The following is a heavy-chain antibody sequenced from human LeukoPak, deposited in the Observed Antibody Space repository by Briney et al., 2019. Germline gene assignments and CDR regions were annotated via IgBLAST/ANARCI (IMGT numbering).Heavy chain of an antibody. J-gene: IGHJ6*02. V-gene: IGHV4-34*01. D-gene: IGHD2-15*01. CDR1: GGSFSGYY. CDR2: INHSGST. Sequence: SETLSLTCAVYGGSFSGYYWSWIRQPPGKGLEWIGEINHSGSTNYNPSLKSRVTISVDTSKNQFSLKLSSVTAADTAVYYCARGLSSMTPRYGMDVRGQGTTVTVSS. CDR3: ARGLSSMTPRYGMDV.